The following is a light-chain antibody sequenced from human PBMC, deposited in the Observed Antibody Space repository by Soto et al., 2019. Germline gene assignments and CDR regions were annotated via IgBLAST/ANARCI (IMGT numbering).Light chain of an antibody. J-gene: IGKJ3*01. Sequence: IQLTQSPSSLSASVGDRVTITCRAIQSINSYLAWYQQKPGKAPKLLIYAASTLQSVVPSRFSGSGSGTDFTLTISSLKPEDFATSYCLKLNSYAFTFGPGTKVDI. CDR1: QSINSY. CDR3: LKLNSYAFT. V-gene: IGKV1-9*01. CDR2: AAS.